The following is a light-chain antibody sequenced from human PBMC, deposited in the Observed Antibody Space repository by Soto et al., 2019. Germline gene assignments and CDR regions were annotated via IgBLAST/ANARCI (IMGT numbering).Light chain of an antibody. CDR3: HQRQSWPRT. CDR2: QTS. CDR1: QYINTR. V-gene: IGKV3-11*01. Sequence: EIVLTQSPPTLSSFPGGRVTLSCRASQYINTRLAWYQHRPGQAPRLLIYQTSIRAAGIPARFSASGTGTDFTLTISDVQPEDFAVYYCHQRQSWPRTFGQGTKVDIK. J-gene: IGKJ1*01.